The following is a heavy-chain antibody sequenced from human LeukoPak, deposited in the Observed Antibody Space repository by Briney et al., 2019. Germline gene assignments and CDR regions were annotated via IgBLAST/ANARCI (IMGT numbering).Heavy chain of an antibody. CDR2: INHSGST. Sequence: PSETLSLTCAVYGGSFSGYYWSWIRQPPGKGLEWIGEINHSGSTNYNPSLKSRVTISVDTSKNQFSLKLSSVTAADTAVYYCARTGRAVRSSWPYWGQGTLVTVSS. CDR1: GGSFSGYY. J-gene: IGHJ4*02. CDR3: ARTGRAVRSSWPY. D-gene: IGHD6-13*01. V-gene: IGHV4-34*01.